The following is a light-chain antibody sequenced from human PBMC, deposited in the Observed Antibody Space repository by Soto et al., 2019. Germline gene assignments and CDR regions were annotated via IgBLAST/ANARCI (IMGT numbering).Light chain of an antibody. CDR2: EGS. V-gene: IGLV2-23*03. CDR1: SSDVGSYNL. J-gene: IGLJ1*01. Sequence: QSVLTQPASVSGSPGQSITISCTGTSSDVGSYNLVSWYQQHPGKDPKLMIYEGSKRPSGVSNRFACSKSGNTASLTISGLQAEDEADYYCCSYAGSSTFVFGNGTKLTV. CDR3: CSYAGSSTFV.